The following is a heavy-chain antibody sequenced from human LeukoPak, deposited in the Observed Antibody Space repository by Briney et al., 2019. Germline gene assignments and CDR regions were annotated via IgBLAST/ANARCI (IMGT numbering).Heavy chain of an antibody. CDR2: ISSSSDYI. V-gene: IGHV3-21*01. CDR3: ASPGVLCSGGSCFDY. J-gene: IGHJ4*02. CDR1: GFTFSPSP. Sequence: PGGSLRLSCAASGFTFSPSPMNWVRQAPGKGLEWVSSISSSSDYINYADSLRGRFTISRDNARNSVYLQMNSLRAEDTAVYYCASPGVLCSGGSCFDYWGQGTLVTVSS. D-gene: IGHD2-15*01.